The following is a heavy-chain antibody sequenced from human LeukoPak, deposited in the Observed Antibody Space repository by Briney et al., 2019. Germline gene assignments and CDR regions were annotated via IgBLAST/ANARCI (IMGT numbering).Heavy chain of an antibody. J-gene: IGHJ4*02. V-gene: IGHV3-21*01. CDR3: ARDLYCSGGSCAGYFDY. CDR2: ISSGSSYI. Sequence: GGSLRLSCAASRFTFSTYSMNWVRQAPGKGLDWVSSISSGSSYIYYADSVKGRFTISRDNAKNSLYLQMNSLRAEDTAVYYCARDLYCSGGSCAGYFDYWGQGTLVTVSS. D-gene: IGHD2-15*01. CDR1: RFTFSTYS.